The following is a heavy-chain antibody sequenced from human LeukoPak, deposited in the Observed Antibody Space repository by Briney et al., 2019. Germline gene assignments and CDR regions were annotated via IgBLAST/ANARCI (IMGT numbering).Heavy chain of an antibody. Sequence: GGSPRLSCAASGFTFSSSWMSWVRQAPGKGLEWVANIIQDGSAQYYVDSVKGRFTISRDNADNSLYLQMNSLRAEDTAVYYCVRDRAYYYGSGTYWGQGTLVTVSS. D-gene: IGHD3-10*01. CDR1: GFTFSSSW. V-gene: IGHV3-7*01. J-gene: IGHJ4*02. CDR2: IIQDGSAQ. CDR3: VRDRAYYYGSGTY.